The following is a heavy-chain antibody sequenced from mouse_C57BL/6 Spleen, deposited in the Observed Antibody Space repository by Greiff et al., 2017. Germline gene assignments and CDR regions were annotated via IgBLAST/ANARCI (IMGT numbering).Heavy chain of an antibody. Sequence: EVKLVESGGDLVKPGGSLKLSCAASGFTFSSYGMSWVRQTPDKRLEWVATISSGGSYTYYPDSVKGRFTISRDNAKNTLYLQMSSLKSEDTAMYYCARQNGNYKRAMDYWGQGTSVTVSS. J-gene: IGHJ4*01. D-gene: IGHD2-1*01. CDR1: GFTFSSYG. CDR3: ARQNGNYKRAMDY. V-gene: IGHV5-6*01. CDR2: ISSGGSYT.